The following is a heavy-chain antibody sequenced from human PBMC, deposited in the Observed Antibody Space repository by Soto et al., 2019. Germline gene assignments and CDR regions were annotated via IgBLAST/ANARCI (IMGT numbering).Heavy chain of an antibody. J-gene: IGHJ4*02. CDR3: ARVDGNYYSGLHDY. V-gene: IGHV1-18*01. CDR1: GYTFTSYG. CDR2: ISAYNGYT. Sequence: ASVKVSCKASGYTFTSYGISWVRQAPGQGLEWMGWISAYNGYTNYAQKVQDRVTMTTDTSTSTAYMELRSLRSDDTAVYYCARVDGNYYSGLHDYWGQGTLVTVSS. D-gene: IGHD3-22*01.